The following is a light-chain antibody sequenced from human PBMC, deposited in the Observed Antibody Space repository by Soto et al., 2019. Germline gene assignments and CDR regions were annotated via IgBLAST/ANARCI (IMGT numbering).Light chain of an antibody. CDR2: AAS. Sequence: DIQMTQSPSSVSASVGDRVTITCRASQDIDNWLAWYQLKPGKAAKLLIYAASTLQSGVPSRFSGSESGTDFTFTSSSLQPEAFETSYWQQGSSLPRTFGQGTKVEIK. CDR1: QDIDNW. V-gene: IGKV1-12*01. J-gene: IGKJ1*01. CDR3: QQGSSLPRT.